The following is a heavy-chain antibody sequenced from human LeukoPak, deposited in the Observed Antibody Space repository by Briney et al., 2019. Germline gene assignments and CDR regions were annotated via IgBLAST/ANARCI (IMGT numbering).Heavy chain of an antibody. CDR2: IYSAGST. CDR1: GFTVSSNY. CDR3: ARGGTSGYSSTRHFWGGNYYFDY. V-gene: IGHV3-53*01. Sequence: GGSLRPSCAASGFTVSSNYMSWVRQAPGKGLEWVSLIYSAGSTYSADSVKGRFTISRDNSKNTLYLQMNSLRAEDTAVYYCARGGTSGYSSTRHFWGGNYYFDYWGQGSLVTVSS. J-gene: IGHJ4*02. D-gene: IGHD2-2*01.